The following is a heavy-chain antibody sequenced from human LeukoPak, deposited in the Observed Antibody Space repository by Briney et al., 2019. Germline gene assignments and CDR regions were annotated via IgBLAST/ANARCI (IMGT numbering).Heavy chain of an antibody. CDR2: ISAYNGNT. Sequence: ASVTVSCKASGYTFTCYGISWVRQAPGQGLEWMGWISAYNGNTNYAQKLQGRVTMTTDTSTSTAYIELRSLRSDDTAVYCCARGAAAGTAGYYGMDVWGQGTTVTVSS. D-gene: IGHD6-13*01. CDR1: GYTFTCYG. V-gene: IGHV1-18*01. CDR3: ARGAAAGTAGYYGMDV. J-gene: IGHJ6*02.